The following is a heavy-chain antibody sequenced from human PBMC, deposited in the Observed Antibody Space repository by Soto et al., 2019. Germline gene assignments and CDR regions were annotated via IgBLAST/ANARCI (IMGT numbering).Heavy chain of an antibody. Sequence: QVQLVQSGAEVKKPGASVKVSCKASGYSFTNYGISWVRQAPGQGLEWMGWISAYNANTNYAQKLQGRVTMTTDTATSAAYMELRSLRSDDTAGYYCARVGECSSTSCRYYYYYGMDVWGQGTTVTVSS. CDR2: ISAYNANT. V-gene: IGHV1-18*01. CDR3: ARVGECSSTSCRYYYYYGMDV. J-gene: IGHJ6*02. CDR1: GYSFTNYG. D-gene: IGHD2-2*01.